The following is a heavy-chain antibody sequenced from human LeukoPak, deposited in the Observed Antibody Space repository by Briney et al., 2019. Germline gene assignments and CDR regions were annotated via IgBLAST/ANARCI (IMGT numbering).Heavy chain of an antibody. Sequence: PGGSLRLSCAASGFTFSSYSMNWVRQAPGMGLEWVSYISSSSSTIYYADSVKGRFTISRDNAKNSLYLQMNSLRAEDTAVYYCARVDDYYDSSGSDYWGQGTLVTVSS. CDR3: ARVDDYYDSSGSDY. J-gene: IGHJ4*02. V-gene: IGHV3-48*01. CDR1: GFTFSSYS. CDR2: ISSSSSTI. D-gene: IGHD3-22*01.